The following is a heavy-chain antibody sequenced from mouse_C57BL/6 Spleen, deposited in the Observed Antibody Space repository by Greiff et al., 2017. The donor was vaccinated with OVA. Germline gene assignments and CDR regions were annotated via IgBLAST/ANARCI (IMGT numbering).Heavy chain of an antibody. CDR2: INPNNGGT. Sequence: EVQLQQSGPELVKPGASVKISCKASGYTFTDYYMNWVKQSHGKSLEWIGDINPNNGGTSYNQKFKGKATLTVDKSSSTAYMELRSLTSEDSAVYYCARNYDYEGYAMDYWGQGTSVTVSS. CDR3: ARNYDYEGYAMDY. V-gene: IGHV1-26*01. CDR1: GYTFTDYY. J-gene: IGHJ4*01. D-gene: IGHD2-4*01.